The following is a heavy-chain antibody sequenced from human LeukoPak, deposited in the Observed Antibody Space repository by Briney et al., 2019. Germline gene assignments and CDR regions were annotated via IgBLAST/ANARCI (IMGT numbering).Heavy chain of an antibody. Sequence: PSETLSLTCTVSGGSISSGSYYWSWIRQPPGKGLEWIGSIYHSGSTYYNPSLKSRVTISVDTSKNQFSLKLSSVTAADTAVYYCARVGPTSGIVATIFDYWGQGTLVTVSS. CDR1: GGSISSGSYY. V-gene: IGHV4-39*07. CDR3: ARVGPTSGIVATIFDY. J-gene: IGHJ4*02. CDR2: IYHSGST. D-gene: IGHD5-12*01.